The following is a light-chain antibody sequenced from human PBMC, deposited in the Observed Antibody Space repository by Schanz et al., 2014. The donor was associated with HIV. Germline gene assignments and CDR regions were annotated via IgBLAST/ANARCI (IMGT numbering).Light chain of an antibody. Sequence: DVVMTQSPLSLPVTLGQPASISCRSSQSLVHSDGNTYLNWFQQRPGQSPRRLIYKVSNRDSGVPDRFSGSGSGTDFTLKISRVEAEDVGVYYCMQGLQSPRTFGQGTKLEIK. V-gene: IGKV2-30*02. CDR2: KVS. J-gene: IGKJ2*01. CDR3: MQGLQSPRT. CDR1: QSLVHSDGNTY.